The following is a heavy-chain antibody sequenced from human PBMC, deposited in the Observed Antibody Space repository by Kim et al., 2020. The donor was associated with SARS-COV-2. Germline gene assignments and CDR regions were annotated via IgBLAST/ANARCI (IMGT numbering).Heavy chain of an antibody. D-gene: IGHD3-9*01. Sequence: GGSLRLSCAASGFTFSSYSMNWVRQAPGKGLEWVSSISSSSSYIYYADSVKGRFTISRDNAKNSLYLQMNSLRAEDTAVYYCARGSRYYDILKDYYGMDVWGQGTTVTVSS. CDR3: ARGSRYYDILKDYYGMDV. CDR1: GFTFSSYS. CDR2: ISSSSSYI. V-gene: IGHV3-21*01. J-gene: IGHJ6*02.